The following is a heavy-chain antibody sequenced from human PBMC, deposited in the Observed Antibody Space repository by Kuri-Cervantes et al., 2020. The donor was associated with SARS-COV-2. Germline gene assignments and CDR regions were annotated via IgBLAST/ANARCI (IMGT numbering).Heavy chain of an antibody. CDR1: GYTFTSYA. Sequence: ASAKVSCKASGYTFTSYAMNWVRQAPGQGLEWMGWINAGNGNTKYSQKFQGRVAITRDTSASTAYMELSSLRSEDTAVYYCARGGLLGPAVGYYGMDVWGQGTTVTVSS. J-gene: IGHJ6*02. V-gene: IGHV1-3*01. CDR3: ARGGLLGPAVGYYGMDV. D-gene: IGHD1-26*01. CDR2: INAGNGNT.